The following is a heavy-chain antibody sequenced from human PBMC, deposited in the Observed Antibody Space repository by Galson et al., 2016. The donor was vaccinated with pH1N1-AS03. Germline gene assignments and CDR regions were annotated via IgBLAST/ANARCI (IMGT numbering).Heavy chain of an antibody. CDR3: ANRDYGFDY. Sequence: SVKVSCKASGDTFSSYALSWVRQAPGQGLEWVGGIIPSVGVTSYARKFQGRVTITADESTSTAYMELSSLRSEDTAVYYCANRDYGFDYWGQGTLVTVSS. V-gene: IGHV1-69*10. CDR1: GDTFSSYA. J-gene: IGHJ4*02. D-gene: IGHD4-17*01. CDR2: IIPSVGVT.